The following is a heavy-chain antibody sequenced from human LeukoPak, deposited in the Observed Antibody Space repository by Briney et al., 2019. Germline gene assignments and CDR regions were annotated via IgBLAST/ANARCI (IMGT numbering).Heavy chain of an antibody. Sequence: SETLSLTCSVSGGDISTYHWSWIRQSPGEAFEYIGNIYYSGSTNYNPSLRSRVTISVDVSKNQFSLNVRSVTAADTAVYYCARGSGSYGFFDVWGQGTLVTVSA. CDR2: IYYSGST. CDR1: GGDISTYH. V-gene: IGHV4-59*13. D-gene: IGHD5-18*01. CDR3: ARGSGSYGFFDV. J-gene: IGHJ4*02.